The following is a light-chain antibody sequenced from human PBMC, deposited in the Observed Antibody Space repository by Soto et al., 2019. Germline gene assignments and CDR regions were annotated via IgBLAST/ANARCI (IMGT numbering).Light chain of an antibody. J-gene: IGKJ1*01. CDR3: QQYVRSPWT. CDR1: QSLSSSF. Sequence: EIELTQSPGTLSLSPAERAILXCRASQSLSSSFLAWYQQKPGQAPRLLIYGASSRATGIPDRFSGSGSGTDFTLTISRLEPEDFAVYYCQQYVRSPWTFGQGTKVDIK. CDR2: GAS. V-gene: IGKV3-20*01.